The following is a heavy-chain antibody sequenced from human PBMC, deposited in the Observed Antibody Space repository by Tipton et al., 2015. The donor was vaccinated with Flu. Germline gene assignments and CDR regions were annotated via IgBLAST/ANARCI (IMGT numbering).Heavy chain of an antibody. V-gene: IGHV4-39*07. CDR3: ARRDYSNYVSEPKNWFDS. J-gene: IGHJ5*01. CDR2: IHRGGNT. D-gene: IGHD4-11*01. CDR1: GGSITRGSYY. Sequence: TLSLTCTVSGGSITRGSYYYNWIRQPPGKGLEWIANIHRGGNTYYNPSLRSRVTMSIDGSKNQFSLKLSSVTASDTAVYYCARRDYSNYVSEPKNWFDSWVLGTLVTVSS.